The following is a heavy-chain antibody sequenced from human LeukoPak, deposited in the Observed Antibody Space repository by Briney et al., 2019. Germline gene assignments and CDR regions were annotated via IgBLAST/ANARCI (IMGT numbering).Heavy chain of an antibody. CDR3: ARDHIAARLRLVCYFDY. Sequence: GASVKVSCKASGGTFSSYAISWVRQAPGQGLERMGLINPSGSSTTYAQKFQGRVTMTRDMFTSTAYMELSSLRSEDTAVYYCARDHIAARLRLVCYFDYWGQGTLVTVSS. CDR1: GGTFSSYA. CDR2: INPSGSST. V-gene: IGHV1-46*01. D-gene: IGHD6-6*01. J-gene: IGHJ4*02.